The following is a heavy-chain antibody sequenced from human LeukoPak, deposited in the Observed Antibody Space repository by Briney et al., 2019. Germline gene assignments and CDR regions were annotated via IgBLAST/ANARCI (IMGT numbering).Heavy chain of an antibody. V-gene: IGHV3-7*01. D-gene: IGHD2-2*01. J-gene: IGHJ4*02. CDR1: GFTFSSYW. Sequence: GGSLRLSCAASGFTFSSYWMSWVRQAPGRGLEWVANIKQDGSEKYYVDSVKGRFTISRDNAKNSLYLQMNSLRAEDTAVYYCARVYEYQLLGPIDYWGQGTLVTVSS. CDR2: IKQDGSEK. CDR3: ARVYEYQLLGPIDY.